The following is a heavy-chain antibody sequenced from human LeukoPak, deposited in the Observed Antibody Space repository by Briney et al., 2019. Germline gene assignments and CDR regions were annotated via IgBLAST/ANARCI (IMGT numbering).Heavy chain of an antibody. V-gene: IGHV3-74*01. D-gene: IGHD2-2*01. CDR1: GFTFSSYW. CDR3: ATGTYCISTSCYHYYYYGMDV. J-gene: IGHJ6*04. CDR2: INRDGSST. Sequence: GWSLSLSCADSGFTFSSYWLHWVRQAPGKGLVYVSRINRDGSSTSYAESVKGRFTISRDNAKYTLYLQMNSLRAEDTAVYYCATGTYCISTSCYHYYYYGMDVWGEGTTVTVSS.